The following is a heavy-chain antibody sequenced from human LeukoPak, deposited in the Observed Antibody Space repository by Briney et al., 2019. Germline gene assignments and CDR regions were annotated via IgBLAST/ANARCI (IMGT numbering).Heavy chain of an antibody. D-gene: IGHD3-22*01. CDR2: ISYDGSNK. Sequence: PGGSLRLSCAASGFTFSSYGMHWVRQAPGKGLEWVAVISYDGSNKYYADSVKGRFTISRDNSKNTLYLQMNSLRAEDTAVYYCAKIRITMIVVAPFDYWGQGTLVTVSS. CDR1: GFTFSSYG. V-gene: IGHV3-30*18. CDR3: AKIRITMIVVAPFDY. J-gene: IGHJ4*02.